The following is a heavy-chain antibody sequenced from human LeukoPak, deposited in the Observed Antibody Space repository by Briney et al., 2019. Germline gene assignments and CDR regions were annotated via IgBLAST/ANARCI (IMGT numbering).Heavy chain of an antibody. CDR2: IYYSGST. V-gene: IGHV4-59*08. CDR1: GASISSYY. Sequence: PSETLSLTCTVSGASISSYYWTWIRRPPGKELEWIGYIYYSGSTNYNPSLKSRVTISVDTSKNQFSLKLSSVTAADTAVYYCASNYYGSGSLDYWGQGTLVTVSS. CDR3: ASNYYGSGSLDY. D-gene: IGHD3-10*01. J-gene: IGHJ4*02.